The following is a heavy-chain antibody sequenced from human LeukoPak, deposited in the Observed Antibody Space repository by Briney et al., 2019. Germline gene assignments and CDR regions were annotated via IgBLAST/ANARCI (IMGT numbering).Heavy chain of an antibody. J-gene: IGHJ3*02. CDR3: ARERLDAFDI. CDR1: GGSFSGYY. CDR2: INHSGST. Sequence: PSETLSLTCAVYGGSFSGYYWSWIRQPPGKGLEWIGEINHSGSTNYKSSFKSRVTILVDTSKKQFSLKLSSVTAADTAVYYCARERLDAFDIWGQGTMVTVSS. V-gene: IGHV4-34*01.